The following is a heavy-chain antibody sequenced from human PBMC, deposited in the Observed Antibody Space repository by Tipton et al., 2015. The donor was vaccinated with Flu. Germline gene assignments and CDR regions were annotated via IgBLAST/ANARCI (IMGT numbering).Heavy chain of an antibody. V-gene: IGHV3-30*03. D-gene: IGHD6-19*01. CDR2: ISYDGSNE. J-gene: IGHJ6*02. CDR3: ARVGSSGWDYYYGMNV. Sequence: SLRLSCATSGFIFRNYGMHWVRQAPGKGLEWLSYISYDGSNEDSADSVKGRFTISRDNSKNTLYLQMNNLRAEDTAVYFCARVGSSGWDYYYGMNVWGQGTTVTVSS. CDR1: GFIFRNYG.